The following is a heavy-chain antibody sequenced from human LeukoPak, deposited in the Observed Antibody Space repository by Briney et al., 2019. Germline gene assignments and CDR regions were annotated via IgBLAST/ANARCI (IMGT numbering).Heavy chain of an antibody. V-gene: IGHV3-48*04. Sequence: GGSLRLSCAASGFIFRTYSLNWVRQSPGKGLEWISYINSNGRTTNYADSVKGRFTISRDNAENSLYLHMNSLRAEDTAVYYCARYDFILISYFDLWGRGTLVTVSS. CDR2: INSNGRTT. D-gene: IGHD3-3*01. CDR1: GFIFRTYS. CDR3: ARYDFILISYFDL. J-gene: IGHJ2*01.